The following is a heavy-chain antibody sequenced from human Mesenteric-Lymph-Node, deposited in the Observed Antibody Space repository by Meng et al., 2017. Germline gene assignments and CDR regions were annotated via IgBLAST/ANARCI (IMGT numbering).Heavy chain of an antibody. CDR3: AHTNYYDILTGFDY. J-gene: IGHJ4*02. CDR1: GFSLSTSGMC. D-gene: IGHD3-9*01. V-gene: IGHV2-70*12. Sequence: SGPTLVKPTQTLTLTCTFSGFSLSTSGMCVSWIRQPPGKALEWLALLDWDDDKYYSTSLKSRLTITKDTSKNQVVLTMTNMDPVDTATYYCAHTNYYDILTGFDYWGQGTLVTVSS. CDR2: LDWDDDK.